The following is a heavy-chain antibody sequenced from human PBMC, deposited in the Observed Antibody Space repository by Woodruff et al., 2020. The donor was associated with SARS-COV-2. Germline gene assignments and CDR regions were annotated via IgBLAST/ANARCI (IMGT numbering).Heavy chain of an antibody. Sequence: IGYIYYSGSTYYNPSLKSRVTISIDTSKNRFSLMLSSVTAADTAVYYCARVGRDPIFGVVKAFDYWGQGTLVT. D-gene: IGHD3-3*01. CDR3: ARVGRDPIFGVVKAFDY. J-gene: IGHJ4*02. CDR2: IYYSGST. V-gene: IGHV4-30-4*01.